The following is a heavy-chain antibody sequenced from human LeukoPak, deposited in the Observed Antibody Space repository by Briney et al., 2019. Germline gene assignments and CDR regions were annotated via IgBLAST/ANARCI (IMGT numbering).Heavy chain of an antibody. J-gene: IGHJ5*02. CDR3: ARGPPGRVYDTSKRALFDP. CDR1: GYTFTGYY. D-gene: IGHD3-22*01. Sequence: ASVKVSCKASGYTFTGYYMHWVRQAPGQGLEWMGIINPSGGSTNYAQKFQVRVTMTRDTSTSTVFMELSSLRSGDTAVYFCARGPPGRVYDTSKRALFDPWGQGTLVTVSS. V-gene: IGHV1-46*01. CDR2: INPSGGST.